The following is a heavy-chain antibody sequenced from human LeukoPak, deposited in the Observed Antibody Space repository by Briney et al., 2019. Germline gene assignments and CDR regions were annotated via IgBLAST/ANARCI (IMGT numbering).Heavy chain of an antibody. D-gene: IGHD3-22*01. CDR2: MNPNSGNT. CDR3: ARDPYHYYDSSGYDY. CDR1: GYTFTSYE. V-gene: IGHV1-18*01. J-gene: IGHJ4*02. Sequence: ASVKVSCKASGYTFTSYEINWVRQATGQGLEWMGWMNPNSGNTNYAQKLQGRVTMTTDTSTSTAYMELRSLRSDDTAVYYCARDPYHYYDSSGYDYWGQGTLVTVSS.